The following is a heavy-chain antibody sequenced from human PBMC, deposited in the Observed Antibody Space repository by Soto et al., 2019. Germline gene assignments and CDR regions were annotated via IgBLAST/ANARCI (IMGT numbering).Heavy chain of an antibody. J-gene: IGHJ5*01. CDR1: GLTFSRHA. CDR3: AKNPNGFDS. Sequence: EVQLLESGGGLVQPGGSLRLSCAASGLTFSRHAMAWVRQAPGKGLEWVSSISDSSTSTYYADSVKGRFTISKDNSKNMLYLQMTSLRADDTAVYYCAKNPNGFDSWGQGTLVTVSS. V-gene: IGHV3-23*01. CDR2: ISDSSTST.